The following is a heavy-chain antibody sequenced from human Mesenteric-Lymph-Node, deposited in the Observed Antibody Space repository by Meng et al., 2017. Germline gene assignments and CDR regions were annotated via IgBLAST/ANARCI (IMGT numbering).Heavy chain of an antibody. D-gene: IGHD6-19*01. CDR2: IYHSGGT. CDR1: GGSISSSNW. CDR3: ARDPYATGWAG. J-gene: IGHJ4*02. Sequence: QGQLNESGPGLGKPSGTLSLTCAVSGGSISSSNWWSWVRQPPGKGLEWIGEIYHSGGTNYNPSLRGRVTISLDKSKNQFSLTLRSVTAADTAVYYCARDPYATGWAGWGQGTLVTVSS. V-gene: IGHV4-4*02.